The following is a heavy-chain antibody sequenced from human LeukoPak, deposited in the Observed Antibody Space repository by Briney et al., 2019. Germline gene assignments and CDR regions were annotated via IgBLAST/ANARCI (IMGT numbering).Heavy chain of an antibody. Sequence: SETLSLTCTVSGGSISSSSYYWGWIRQPPGKGLERIGSIYYSGSTYYNPSLKSRVTISVDTSKNQFSLKLSSVTAADTAVYYCAREGETRDPVDYWGQGTLVTVSS. CDR1: GGSISSSSYY. D-gene: IGHD3-16*01. J-gene: IGHJ4*02. V-gene: IGHV4-39*01. CDR2: IYYSGST. CDR3: AREGETRDPVDY.